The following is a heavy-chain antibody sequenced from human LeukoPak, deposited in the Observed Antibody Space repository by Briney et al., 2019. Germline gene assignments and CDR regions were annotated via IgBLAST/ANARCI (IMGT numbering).Heavy chain of an antibody. J-gene: IGHJ6*02. CDR3: AKDEHLMGMDV. D-gene: IGHD2-8*01. V-gene: IGHV3-30*18. CDR1: GFTFSSYG. Sequence: PGGSLRLSCAASGFTFSSYGMHWVRQAPGKGLEWVAVISYDGSNKYYADSVKGRFTISRDNSKNTLYLQMNSLRAEDTAVYYCAKDEHLMGMDVWGQGTTVTVSS. CDR2: ISYDGSNK.